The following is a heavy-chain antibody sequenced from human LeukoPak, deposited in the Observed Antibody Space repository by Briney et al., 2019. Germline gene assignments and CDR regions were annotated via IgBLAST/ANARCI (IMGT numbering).Heavy chain of an antibody. CDR1: GFTFSSYS. Sequence: GGSLRLSCAASGFTFSSYSMNWVRQAPGKGLECVSYISSSSSYIYYADSVKGRFTISRDNARNSLYLRMNSLRAEDTAVYYCARDHGAYSSSPIDYWGQGTLVTVSS. CDR3: ARDHGAYSSSPIDY. CDR2: ISSSSSYI. J-gene: IGHJ4*02. D-gene: IGHD6-6*01. V-gene: IGHV3-21*01.